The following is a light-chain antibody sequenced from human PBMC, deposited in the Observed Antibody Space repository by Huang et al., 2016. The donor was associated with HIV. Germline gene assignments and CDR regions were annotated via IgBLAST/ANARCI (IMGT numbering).Light chain of an antibody. CDR1: QSVNNN. V-gene: IGKV3-15*01. CDR3: QQHHNWPRT. Sequence: EVVMTQSPVTLSVSPGERVTLSCRASQSVNNNLAWYQQRPGQAHRLLIYGPATRAAGVPARFSGSGSGTDVTLTINSLQSEDSATYFCQQHHNWPRTFGQGSKLEI. J-gene: IGKJ2*01. CDR2: GPA.